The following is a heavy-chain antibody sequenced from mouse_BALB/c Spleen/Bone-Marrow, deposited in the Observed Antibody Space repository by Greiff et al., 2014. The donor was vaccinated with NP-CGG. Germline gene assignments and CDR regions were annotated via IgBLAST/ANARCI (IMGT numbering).Heavy chain of an antibody. CDR1: GFTFSNYY. Sequence: EVKLVESGGGLVKPGGSLKLSCAASGFTFSNYYMYWVRQTPEKRLEWVAIISDGGSYTYYPDSVKGRFTISRDNANNNLYLQMSSLKSEDTAMYYCARDYYGSSYIGYWGQGTLVTVST. J-gene: IGHJ3*01. V-gene: IGHV5-4*02. CDR3: ARDYYGSSYIGY. D-gene: IGHD1-1*01. CDR2: ISDGGSYT.